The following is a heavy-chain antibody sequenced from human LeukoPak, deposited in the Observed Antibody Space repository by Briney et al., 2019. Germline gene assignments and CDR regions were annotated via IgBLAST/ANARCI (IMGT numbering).Heavy chain of an antibody. CDR2: ISGSGGRT. Sequence: GGSLRLSCTASGFTFSSYAMTWVRQAPGKGLEWVSVISGSGGRTYYADSVKGRFTISRDNSKNTLYLQMSSLRAEDTAIYYCAKDRGGGNLDFDYWGQGTLVTVSS. CDR3: AKDRGGGNLDFDY. V-gene: IGHV3-23*01. J-gene: IGHJ4*02. CDR1: GFTFSSYA. D-gene: IGHD2-15*01.